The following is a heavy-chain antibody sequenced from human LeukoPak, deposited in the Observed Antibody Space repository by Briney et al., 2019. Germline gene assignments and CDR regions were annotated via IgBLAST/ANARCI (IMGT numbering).Heavy chain of an antibody. V-gene: IGHV4-34*01. J-gene: IGHJ5*01. Sequence: SETLSLTCAVYGGSFSGYYWSWIRQPPGKGLEWIGEINRSVSTNYNPSLKSRITISLDTSTNQVSLKLRSVTAAATAMYYCATMAVRGIMSGWFDSWGQGTLVTVSS. CDR3: ATMAVRGIMSGWFDS. CDR1: GGSFSGYY. CDR2: INRSVST. D-gene: IGHD3-10*01.